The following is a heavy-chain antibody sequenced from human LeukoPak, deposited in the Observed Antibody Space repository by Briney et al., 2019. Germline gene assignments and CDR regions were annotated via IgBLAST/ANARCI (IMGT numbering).Heavy chain of an antibody. Sequence: GGSLRLSCTASGFTFGDYAMSWFRQAPGKGLEWVGFIRSKAYGGTTEYAASVRGRFTISRDDSKSIAYLQMNSLKTEDTAVYYCTRARGVTRTFDYWGQGTLVTVSS. D-gene: IGHD4-23*01. CDR2: IRSKAYGGTT. CDR1: GFTFGDYA. V-gene: IGHV3-49*03. CDR3: TRARGVTRTFDY. J-gene: IGHJ4*02.